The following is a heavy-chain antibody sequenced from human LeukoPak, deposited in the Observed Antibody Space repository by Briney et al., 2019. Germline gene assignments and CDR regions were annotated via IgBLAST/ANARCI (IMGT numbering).Heavy chain of an antibody. CDR3: ATKQWLAPPPDS. D-gene: IGHD6-19*01. V-gene: IGHV3-74*01. J-gene: IGHJ4*02. Sequence: SGGSLRLSCAASGFTFSKYWMLWVRQAPGKGLESVSRINTDGTVTTYADSVKGRFTVSRDNADNTVFLQMNSVRDEDTAMYYCATKQWLAPPPDSWGQGTPVTVSS. CDR2: INTDGTVT. CDR1: GFTFSKYW.